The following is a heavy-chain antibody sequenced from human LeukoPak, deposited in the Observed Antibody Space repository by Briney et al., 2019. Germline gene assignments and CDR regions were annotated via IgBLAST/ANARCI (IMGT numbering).Heavy chain of an antibody. CDR1: GGSISSSSYY. J-gene: IGHJ5*02. CDR3: ARSKYCSGGSCYSGTPSWFDP. V-gene: IGHV4-39*01. Sequence: SETLSLTCTVSGGSISSSSYYWGWIRQPPGKGLEWIGSIYYSGSTYYNPSLKSRVTISVDTSKNQFSLKLSSVTAADTAVYYCARSKYCSGGSCYSGTPSWFDPWGQGALVTVSS. CDR2: IYYSGST. D-gene: IGHD2-15*01.